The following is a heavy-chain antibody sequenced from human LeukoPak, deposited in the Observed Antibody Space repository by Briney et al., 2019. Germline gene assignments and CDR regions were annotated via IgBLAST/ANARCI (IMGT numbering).Heavy chain of an antibody. Sequence: PGGSLRLSCAASGFTFSSYSMNWVRQAPGKGLEWVSSISSSSSYIYYADSVKGRFTISRDNAKNSLYLQMNSLRAEDTAVYYCARDGGYRYCSGGSCYYFDYWGQRTLVTVSS. CDR1: GFTFSSYS. V-gene: IGHV3-21*01. CDR2: ISSSSSYI. D-gene: IGHD2-15*01. CDR3: ARDGGYRYCSGGSCYYFDY. J-gene: IGHJ4*02.